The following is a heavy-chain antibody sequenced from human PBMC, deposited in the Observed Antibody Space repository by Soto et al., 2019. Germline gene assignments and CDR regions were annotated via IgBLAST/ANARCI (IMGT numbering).Heavy chain of an antibody. V-gene: IGHV4-30-4*01. CDR2: TYNSGRT. CDR3: ARRHYYDSSGYADALDS. Sequence: QVHLQESGPGLVEPSQTLSLTCTVSGDSISSGDYYWSWIRQSPDKGLEWIGYTYNSGRTYYKTSLKSRVTISSDTSKNQFSLKLSSVTAADTAVYYCARRHYYDSSGYADALDSWGQGTSVTVSS. D-gene: IGHD3-22*01. CDR1: GDSISSGDYY. J-gene: IGHJ3*02.